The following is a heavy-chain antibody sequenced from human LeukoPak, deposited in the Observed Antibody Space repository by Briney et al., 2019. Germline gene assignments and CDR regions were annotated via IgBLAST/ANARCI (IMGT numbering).Heavy chain of an antibody. CDR3: ARILYSNNIDY. J-gene: IGHJ4*02. V-gene: IGHV4-39*07. CDR1: GGSISSTSYY. D-gene: IGHD2/OR15-2a*01. Sequence: SETLSLTCTVSGGSISSTSYYWGWIRQPPGKGLEWIGSIYYSGRTYYNPSLKSRVTISVDTSKNQFSLKLNSVTAADTAVYYCARILYSNNIDYWGQGTLVTVSS. CDR2: IYYSGRT.